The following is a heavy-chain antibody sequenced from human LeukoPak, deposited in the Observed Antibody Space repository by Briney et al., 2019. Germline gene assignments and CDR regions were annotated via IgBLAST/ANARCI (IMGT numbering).Heavy chain of an antibody. CDR1: GFTFSSYA. D-gene: IGHD2-21*02. CDR3: AREGVVVTASFDY. CDR2: ISYDGSNK. Sequence: GRSLRLSCAASGFTFSSYAMHWVRQAPGRGLEWVAVISYDGSNKYYPDSVKGRFTISRDNSKNTLYLQMNSLRAEDTAVYYCAREGVVVTASFDYWGQGTLVTVSS. J-gene: IGHJ4*02. V-gene: IGHV3-30-3*01.